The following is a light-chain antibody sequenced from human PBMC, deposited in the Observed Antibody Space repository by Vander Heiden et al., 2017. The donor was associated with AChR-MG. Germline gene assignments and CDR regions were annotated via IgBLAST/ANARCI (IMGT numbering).Light chain of an antibody. J-gene: IGKJ4*01. V-gene: IGKV3-20*01. CDR2: GAS. CDR1: QSLSSSY. CDR3: QQDGSSPLT. Sequence: EIVLTQSPGTLSLSPGERATLSCGASQSLSSSYLAWYQQKPGQAPRLLIYGASSRATGIPDRFSGSGSGTDFTLTISRLEPEDFAVYYCQQDGSSPLTFGGGTKVEIK.